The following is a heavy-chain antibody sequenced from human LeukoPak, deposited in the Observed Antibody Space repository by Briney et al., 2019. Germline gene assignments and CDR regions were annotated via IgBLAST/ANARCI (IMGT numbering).Heavy chain of an antibody. J-gene: IGHJ3*02. D-gene: IGHD3-9*01. CDR2: ISGSGGST. CDR3: AKGSLRYFDWSHAFDI. Sequence: GGSLRLFCAASGFTFSSYAMSWVRQAPGKGLEWVSAISGSGGSTYYADSVKGRFTISRDNSKNTLYLQMNSLRAEDTAVYYCAKGSLRYFDWSHAFDIWGQGTMVTVSS. CDR1: GFTFSSYA. V-gene: IGHV3-23*01.